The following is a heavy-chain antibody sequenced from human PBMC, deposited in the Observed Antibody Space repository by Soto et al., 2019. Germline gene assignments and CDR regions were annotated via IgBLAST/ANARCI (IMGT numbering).Heavy chain of an antibody. D-gene: IGHD3-9*01. CDR3: ARWDYDILTGWGYFDY. V-gene: IGHV3-23*01. Sequence: GGSLRLSCAASGFTFSSYAMDWVRQVPGKGLEWVSAISGTGGSTYYADSVKGRFTISRDNSKNTLYLQMNSLRAEDTAVYYCARWDYDILTGWGYFDYWGQGTLVTVSS. CDR1: GFTFSSYA. CDR2: ISGTGGST. J-gene: IGHJ4*02.